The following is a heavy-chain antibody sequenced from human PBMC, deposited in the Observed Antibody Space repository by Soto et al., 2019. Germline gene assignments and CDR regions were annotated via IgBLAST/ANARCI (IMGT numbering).Heavy chain of an antibody. D-gene: IGHD2-2*01. CDR2: IIPILGIA. V-gene: IGHV1-69*08. CDR3: ARDGGGVVVPAADWYFDL. J-gene: IGHJ2*01. Sequence: QVQLVQSGAEVKKPGSSVKVSCKASGGTFSSYTISWVRQAPGQGLEWMGRIIPILGIANYAQKFQGRVTITADKSTRQAYMELSSLRSEDTAVYYCARDGGGVVVPAADWYFDLWGRGTLVTVSS. CDR1: GGTFSSYT.